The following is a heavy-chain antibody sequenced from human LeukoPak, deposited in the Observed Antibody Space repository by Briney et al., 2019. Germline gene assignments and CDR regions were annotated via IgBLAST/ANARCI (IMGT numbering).Heavy chain of an antibody. CDR2: IYYSGST. Sequence: YPSETLSLTCTVSGGSISSYYWSWIRQPPGKGLEWIGYIYYSGSTNYNPSLKSRVTISVDTSKNQFSLKLSSVTAADTAMYYCARVGLYDSSGYYYGNYGMDVWGQGNPGHRLL. D-gene: IGHD3-22*01. CDR1: GGSISSYY. J-gene: IGHJ6*02. CDR3: ARVGLYDSSGYYYGNYGMDV. V-gene: IGHV4-59*01.